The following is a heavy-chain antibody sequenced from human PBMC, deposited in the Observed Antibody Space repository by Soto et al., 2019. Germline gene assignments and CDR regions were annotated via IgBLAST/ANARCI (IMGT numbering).Heavy chain of an antibody. V-gene: IGHV4-59*02. Sequence: XTLSLPCTVSAGSVTTSWWSWIRQPLGKALEWIGYISYRGSTNYKTSLKSRLNISIDTSKSKISLKLTSMNTADTALYYCASSGIVGREVKTWFAPWGQGTLRTVS. CDR2: ISYRGST. CDR3: ASSGIVGREVKTWFAP. J-gene: IGHJ5*02. D-gene: IGHD3-22*01. CDR1: AGSVTTSW.